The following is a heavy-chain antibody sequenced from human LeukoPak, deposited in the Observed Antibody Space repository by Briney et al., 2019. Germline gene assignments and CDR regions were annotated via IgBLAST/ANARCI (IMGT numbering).Heavy chain of an antibody. Sequence: PSQTLSLTCTVSGGNISSGGYYWSWIRQHPGKGLEWIGYISYNGNTYYNPSLKTRLTISVDTSQNQFCLNVSSVTAADTAVYYCARAAVADDAFDIWGQGTMVTVSS. V-gene: IGHV4-31*03. CDR1: GGNISSGGYY. D-gene: IGHD6-19*01. J-gene: IGHJ3*02. CDR3: ARAAVADDAFDI. CDR2: ISYNGNT.